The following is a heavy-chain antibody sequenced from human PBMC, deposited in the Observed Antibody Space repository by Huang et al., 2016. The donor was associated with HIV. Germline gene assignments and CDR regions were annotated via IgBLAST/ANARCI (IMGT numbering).Heavy chain of an antibody. V-gene: IGHV4-34*01. CDR2: INHSGSP. CDR3: ARRHCSGGSCDSPSHRYHYMDV. Sequence: QVQLQQWGGGLLKPSETLSLTCAVYSGSFSDYYWILIRQPPGQGLEWIGEINHSGSPNYSPSLKSRVTISLDMSKNQFSLRLRSVTATDTAIYYCARRHCSGGSCDSPSHRYHYMDVWGKGTTVTVSS. D-gene: IGHD2-15*01. CDR1: SGSFSDYY. J-gene: IGHJ6*03.